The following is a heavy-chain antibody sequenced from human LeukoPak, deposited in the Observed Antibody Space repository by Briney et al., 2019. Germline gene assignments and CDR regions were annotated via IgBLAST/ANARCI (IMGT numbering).Heavy chain of an antibody. Sequence: PGGSLRLSCAASGFTVSSNYMSWIRQPPGKGLEWIGEINHSGSTNYNPSLKSRVTISVDTSRNQFSLKLSSVTAADTAVYYCARSAPLVLRYFDWLPNWFDPWGQGTLVTVSS. CDR1: GFTVSSNY. V-gene: IGHV4-34*01. CDR2: INHSGST. D-gene: IGHD3-9*01. J-gene: IGHJ5*02. CDR3: ARSAPLVLRYFDWLPNWFDP.